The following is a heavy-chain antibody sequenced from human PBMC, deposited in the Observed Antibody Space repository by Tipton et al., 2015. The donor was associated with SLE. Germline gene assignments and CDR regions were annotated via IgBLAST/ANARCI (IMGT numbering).Heavy chain of an antibody. D-gene: IGHD7-27*01. CDR2: VSHGGFI. CDR3: ARHTPVTGERAFDI. J-gene: IGHJ3*02. Sequence: TLSLTCAVHGGSVTGFWSWIRQSPGEGLEWMGVVSHGGFIEYSPPLRSRVTISVDTSKNQLSLQLSSVTAADTAVYYCARHTPVTGERAFDIWGQGTMVTVSS. V-gene: IGHV4-34*01. CDR1: GGSVTGF.